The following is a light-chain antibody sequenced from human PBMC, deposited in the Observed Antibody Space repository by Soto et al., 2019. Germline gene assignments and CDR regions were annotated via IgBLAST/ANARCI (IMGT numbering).Light chain of an antibody. J-gene: IGLJ3*02. CDR1: SSDVGGYNY. V-gene: IGLV2-14*01. CDR2: EVN. Sequence: QSVLTHPASVSGSLGQSITISCTGSSSDVGGYNYVSWYQQHPGKAPKLMIYEVNNRPSGVSNRFSGSKSGNTASLTISGLQAEDEADYYCSSFTSSSTQVLGGVTKLTVL. CDR3: SSFTSSSTQV.